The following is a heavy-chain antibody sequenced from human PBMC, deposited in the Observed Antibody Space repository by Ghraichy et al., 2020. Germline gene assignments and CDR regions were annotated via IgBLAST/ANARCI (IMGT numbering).Heavy chain of an antibody. CDR1: GFTFDDYA. D-gene: IGHD6-19*01. Sequence: SLRLSCAASGFTFDDYAMHWVRQAPGKGLEWVSGISWNSGSKAYADSVKGRFTISRDSAKNSLYLQMKSLRVEDTAFYYCTKSTKHLAVAGDNGFDPWGQGTLVTVSS. CDR2: ISWNSGSK. CDR3: TKSTKHLAVAGDNGFDP. V-gene: IGHV3-9*01. J-gene: IGHJ5*02.